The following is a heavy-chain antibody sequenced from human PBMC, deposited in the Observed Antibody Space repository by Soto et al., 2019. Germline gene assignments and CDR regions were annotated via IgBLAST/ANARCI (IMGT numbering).Heavy chain of an antibody. D-gene: IGHD1-26*01. J-gene: IGHJ4*02. CDR2: INSGSTSV. CDR3: ASSASPDAY. Sequence: EVQLVESGGGLVQPGGSLRLSCVASGIIFNSYSMNWVRQAPGKGLEWISYINSGSTSVFYADSVKGRFSISRDNAKNSLYLQMNSLRAEDTAVYYCASSASPDAYWGQGTLVTVSS. V-gene: IGHV3-48*01. CDR1: GIIFNSYS.